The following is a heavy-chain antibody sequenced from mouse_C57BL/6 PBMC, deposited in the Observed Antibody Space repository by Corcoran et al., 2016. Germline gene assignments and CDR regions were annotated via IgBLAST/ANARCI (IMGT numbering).Heavy chain of an antibody. CDR1: GYSFTSYY. Sequence: QVQLQQSGPELVKPGASVKISCKASGYSFTSYYIHWVKQRPGQGLEWIGWIYPGSGNTKYNEKFKGKATLTADTSSSTAYMQLSSLTSEDSAVYYCARSLALTTTPPTYWGQGTLVTVSA. CDR3: ARSLALTTTPPTY. J-gene: IGHJ3*01. CDR2: IYPGSGNT. V-gene: IGHV1-66*01. D-gene: IGHD1-1*01.